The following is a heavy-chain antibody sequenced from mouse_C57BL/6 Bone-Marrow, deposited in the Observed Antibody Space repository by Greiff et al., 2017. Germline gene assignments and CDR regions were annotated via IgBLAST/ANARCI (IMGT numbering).Heavy chain of an antibody. V-gene: IGHV1-19*01. D-gene: IGHD2-3*01. CDR3: ARWLLRGDYAMDY. Sequence: DVQLQQSGPVLVKPGASVKMSCKASGYTFTDYYMNWVKQSHGKSLEWIGVINPYNGGTSYNQKFKGKATLTVDKSSSTAYMELNSLTSEDSAVYYCARWLLRGDYAMDYWGQGTSVTVSS. CDR2: INPYNGGT. CDR1: GYTFTDYY. J-gene: IGHJ4*01.